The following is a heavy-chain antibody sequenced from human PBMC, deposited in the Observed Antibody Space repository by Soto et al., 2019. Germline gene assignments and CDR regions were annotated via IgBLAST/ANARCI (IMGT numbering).Heavy chain of an antibody. D-gene: IGHD3-16*02. Sequence: GGSLRLSCAASGFTFSSYAMSWVRQAPGKGLEWVSAISGSGGSTYYADSVKGRFTISRDNSKNTLYLQMNSLRAEDTAVYYCAKRGELSLSGSLYYYYGMDVWGQGTTVTVSS. CDR1: GFTFSSYA. CDR2: ISGSGGST. V-gene: IGHV3-23*01. J-gene: IGHJ6*02. CDR3: AKRGELSLSGSLYYYYGMDV.